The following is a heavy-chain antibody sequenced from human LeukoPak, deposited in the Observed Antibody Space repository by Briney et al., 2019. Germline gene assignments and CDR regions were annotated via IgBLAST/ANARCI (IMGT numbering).Heavy chain of an antibody. J-gene: IGHJ4*03. CDR1: GGSFSGYY. D-gene: IGHD3-22*01. CDR3: ARAGDSSGYSDY. V-gene: IGHV4-34*01. Sequence: SETLSLTCAVYGGSFSGYYWSWIRQPPGKGLEWIGEINHSGRTNYNPSLKSRVTISVDTSKNQFSLKLSSVTAADTAVYYCARAGDSSGYSDYWGQGTMVTVSS. CDR2: INHSGRT.